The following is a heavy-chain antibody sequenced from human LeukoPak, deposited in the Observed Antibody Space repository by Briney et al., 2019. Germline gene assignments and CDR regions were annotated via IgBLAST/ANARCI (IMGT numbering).Heavy chain of an antibody. CDR1: GFTFSSYG. Sequence: GGSLRLSCAASGFTFSSYGMHWVRQAPGKGPEGVAFIRPDGHNKYYADSVKGRFMISRDNSKNTVDLQMNSLRGDDTAMYYCAKEGAASWDVDVWGKGTTVSVSS. CDR2: IRPDGHNK. J-gene: IGHJ6*04. D-gene: IGHD3-3*02. V-gene: IGHV3-30*02. CDR3: AKEGAASWDVDV.